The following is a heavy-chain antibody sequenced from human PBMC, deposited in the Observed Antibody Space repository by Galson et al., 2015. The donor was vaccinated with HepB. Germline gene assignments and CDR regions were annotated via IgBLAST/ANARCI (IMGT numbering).Heavy chain of an antibody. Sequence: SVKVSCKASGYTFSSYDINWVRQATGQGLEWMGWMNPNSGNTGYAQEFQGRVTMTGDTSTSTAYMELSSLRFEDTAVYYCARAGGVTRVVDYWGQGTRVTVSS. CDR3: ARAGGVTRVVDY. V-gene: IGHV1-8*01. CDR1: GYTFSSYD. J-gene: IGHJ4*02. D-gene: IGHD2-8*01. CDR2: MNPNSGNT.